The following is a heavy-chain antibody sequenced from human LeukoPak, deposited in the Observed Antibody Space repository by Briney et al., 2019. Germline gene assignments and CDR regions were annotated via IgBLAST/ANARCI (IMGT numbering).Heavy chain of an antibody. D-gene: IGHD5-18*01. CDR3: ARADTAMVLGDAFDI. CDR2: ISSSSSYT. Sequence: GGSLRLSCAASGFTFSDYYMSWIRQAPGKGLEWVSYISSSSSYTNYADSVKGRFTISRDNAKNSLYLQMNSLRAEDTAVYYCARADTAMVLGDAFDIWGQGTMVTVSS. CDR1: GFTFSDYY. V-gene: IGHV3-11*05. J-gene: IGHJ3*02.